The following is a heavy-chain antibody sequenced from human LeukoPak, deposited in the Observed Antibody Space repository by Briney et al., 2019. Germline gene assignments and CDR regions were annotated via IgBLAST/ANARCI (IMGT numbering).Heavy chain of an antibody. Sequence: SETLSLTCTVSGGSISSYYWSWIRQPPGKGLEWIGSIYYSGSTYYNPSLKSRVTISVDTSKNQFSLKLSSVTAADTAVYYCARLFKTKDIVVVPAAFDYWGQGTLVTVSS. V-gene: IGHV4-59*05. D-gene: IGHD2-2*01. J-gene: IGHJ4*02. CDR2: IYYSGST. CDR1: GGSISSYY. CDR3: ARLFKTKDIVVVPAAFDY.